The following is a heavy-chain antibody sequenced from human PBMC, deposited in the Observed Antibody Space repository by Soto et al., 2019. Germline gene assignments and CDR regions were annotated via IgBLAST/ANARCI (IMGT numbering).Heavy chain of an antibody. Sequence: SETLSLTCAVSGYSISSGHSWGWIRQPPGKGLEWIGSIFHTGSTYYNPSLKSRVTLSVDASKNQFSLKLSSVTAADTAVYFCATLPRLDGMDVWGQGTTVTVSS. CDR2: IFHTGST. D-gene: IGHD6-25*01. J-gene: IGHJ6*02. V-gene: IGHV4-38-2*01. CDR1: GYSISSGHS. CDR3: ATLPRLDGMDV.